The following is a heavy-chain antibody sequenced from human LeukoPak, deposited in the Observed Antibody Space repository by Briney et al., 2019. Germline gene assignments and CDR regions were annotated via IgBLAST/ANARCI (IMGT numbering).Heavy chain of an antibody. J-gene: IGHJ4*02. Sequence: ASVKVSCKASGGTFSSYAISWVRQAPGQGLEWMGRINPNSGGTNYAQKFQGRVTMTRDTSISTAYMELSRLRSDDTAVYYCAREDNLGSGSSPNDYWGQGTQVTVSS. V-gene: IGHV1-2*06. D-gene: IGHD6-19*01. CDR1: GGTFSSYA. CDR3: AREDNLGSGSSPNDY. CDR2: INPNSGGT.